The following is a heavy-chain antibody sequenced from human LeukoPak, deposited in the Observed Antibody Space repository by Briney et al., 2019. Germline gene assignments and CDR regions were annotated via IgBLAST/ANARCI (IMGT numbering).Heavy chain of an antibody. CDR1: GFTFSSYA. CDR2: ISYDGSNK. CDR3: ARDRGSSGYYLFDY. J-gene: IGHJ4*02. D-gene: IGHD3-22*01. V-gene: IGHV3-30-3*01. Sequence: PGGSLRLSCAASGFTFSSYAMHWVRQAPGKGLEWVAVISYDGSNKYYADSVKGRFTISRDNSKNTLYLQMNSLRAEDTAVYYRARDRGSSGYYLFDYWGQGTLVTVSS.